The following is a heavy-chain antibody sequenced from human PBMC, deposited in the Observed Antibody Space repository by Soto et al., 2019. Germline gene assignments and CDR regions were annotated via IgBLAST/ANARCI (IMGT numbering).Heavy chain of an antibody. CDR1: GVSFNNNG. CDR2: VSPPFRTS. CDR3: ARVLYYGSGSYSPYGMDV. V-gene: IGHV1-69*01. D-gene: IGHD3-10*01. Sequence: QVQLVQSGAEVKKPGSSVKVSCKTSGVSFNNNGIGWVRQAPGHGLEWMGGVSPPFRTSNYARKFQGRISITADASTGTVNMELSRLTYADTAQYYCARVLYYGSGSYSPYGMDVWGQGTTVTVSS. J-gene: IGHJ6*02.